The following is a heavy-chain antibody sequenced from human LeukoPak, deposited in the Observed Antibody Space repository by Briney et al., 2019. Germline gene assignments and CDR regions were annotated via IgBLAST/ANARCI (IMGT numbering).Heavy chain of an antibody. Sequence: SQTLPLTCAISGDSVSSNRASWTWIRQSPSRGLEWLGRTYYRSKWYNDYAVSLKSRISINPDTSKNQFSLQLNSVTPEDTAVYYCSRSDGGSDFDYWGQGTLVTVSS. CDR1: GDSVSSNRAS. J-gene: IGHJ4*02. V-gene: IGHV6-1*01. CDR3: SRSDGGSDFDY. CDR2: TYYRSKWYN. D-gene: IGHD5-24*01.